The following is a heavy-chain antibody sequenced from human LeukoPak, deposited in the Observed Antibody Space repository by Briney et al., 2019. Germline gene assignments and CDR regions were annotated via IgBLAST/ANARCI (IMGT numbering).Heavy chain of an antibody. CDR3: ARRPVIGYCSSTGCSRYIGFDY. D-gene: IGHD2-2*01. CDR1: GGSISTYY. J-gene: IGHJ4*02. CDR2: INHSGST. Sequence: PSETLSLTCTVSGGSISTYYWSWIRQPPGKGLEWIGEINHSGSTNYNPSLKSRVTISVDTSKNQFSLKLSSVTAADTAVYYCARRPVIGYCSSTGCSRYIGFDYWGQGTLVTVSS. V-gene: IGHV4-34*01.